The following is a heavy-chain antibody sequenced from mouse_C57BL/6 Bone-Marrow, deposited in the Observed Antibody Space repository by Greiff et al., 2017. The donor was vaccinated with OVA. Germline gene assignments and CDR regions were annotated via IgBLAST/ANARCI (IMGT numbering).Heavy chain of an antibody. CDR1: GYTFTSYW. Sequence: VQLQQSGADLAKPGASVKLSCKASGYTFTSYWMHWVKQRPGQGLEWIGYINPSSGYTKYNQKFKDKATLTADESSSTAYMQLSSLTYEDSAVYYCAGKGYWYFDVWGTGTTVTVSS. CDR2: INPSSGYT. CDR3: AGKGYWYFDV. J-gene: IGHJ1*03. V-gene: IGHV1-7*01.